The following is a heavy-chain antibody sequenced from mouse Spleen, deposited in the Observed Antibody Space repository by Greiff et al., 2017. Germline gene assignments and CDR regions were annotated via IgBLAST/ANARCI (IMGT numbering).Heavy chain of an antibody. V-gene: IGHV5-9*04. Sequence: EVKVVESGGGLVKPGGSLKLSCAASGFTFSSYTMSWVRQTPAKRLEWVATISSGGGNTYYPDSVKGRFTISRDNARNTLYLQMSSLRSEDTAMYYCARHPHYYDGRYFDYWGQGTTLTVSS. CDR1: GFTFSSYT. CDR2: ISSGGGNT. CDR3: ARHPHYYDGRYFDY. J-gene: IGHJ2*01. D-gene: IGHD1-1*01.